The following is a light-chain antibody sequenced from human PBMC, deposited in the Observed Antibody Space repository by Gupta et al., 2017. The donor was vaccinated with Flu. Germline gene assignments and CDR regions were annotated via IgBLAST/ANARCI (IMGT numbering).Light chain of an antibody. J-gene: IGLJ1*01. CDR2: DVS. V-gene: IGLV2-14*03. Sequence: SALTQPASVSGSPGQSITISCTGTSSDVGRCNSVSWYQQFPGKAPKLIIYDVSYRPSGVSSRFSGSKSGNTASLIISGLEAEDETDYYCSAYTSTDTFYVFGTGTKVTVL. CDR1: SSDVGRCNS. CDR3: SAYTSTDTFYV.